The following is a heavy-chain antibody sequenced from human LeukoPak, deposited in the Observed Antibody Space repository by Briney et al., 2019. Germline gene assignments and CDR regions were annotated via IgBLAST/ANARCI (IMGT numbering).Heavy chain of an antibody. CDR1: GGSISSGDYY. V-gene: IGHV4-30-4*08. CDR2: IYYSGST. Sequence: SETLSLTCTVSGGSISSGDYYWSWIRQPPGKGLEWIGYIYYSGSTYYNPSLKSRVTISVDTSKNQFSLKLSSVTAADTAVYYCARDGSYDSSGGDAFDIWGQGTMVTVSS. CDR3: ARDGSYDSSGGDAFDI. J-gene: IGHJ3*02. D-gene: IGHD3-22*01.